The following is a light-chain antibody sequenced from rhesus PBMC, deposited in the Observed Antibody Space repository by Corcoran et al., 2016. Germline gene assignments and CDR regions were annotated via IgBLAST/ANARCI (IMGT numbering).Light chain of an antibody. CDR3: RQSGHLPYS. Sequence: ETVVTQSPATLSLSPGERATLSCRASQSVGNYSAWYQQKPGQAPSPLIHGASSRATGIPDRFSGGGSGTAFTLTISSLEPEDVGVYYCRQSGHLPYSFGQGTKVEIK. CDR1: QSVGNY. J-gene: IGKJ2*01. CDR2: GAS. V-gene: IGKV3-24*04.